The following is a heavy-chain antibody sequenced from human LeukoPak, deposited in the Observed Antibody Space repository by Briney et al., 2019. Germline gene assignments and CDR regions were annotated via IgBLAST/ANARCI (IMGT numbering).Heavy chain of an antibody. J-gene: IGHJ3*02. D-gene: IGHD3-10*01. CDR2: INTNTGNP. CDR1: GYTFTSYA. V-gene: IGHV7-4-1*01. Sequence: GASVKVSCKASGYTFTSYAMNWVRQAPGQGLEWMGWINTNTGNPTYAQGFTGRFVFSLDTSVSTAYLQICSLKAEDTAVYYCARVLLWFGGNRGAFDIWGQGTMVTVSS. CDR3: ARVLLWFGGNRGAFDI.